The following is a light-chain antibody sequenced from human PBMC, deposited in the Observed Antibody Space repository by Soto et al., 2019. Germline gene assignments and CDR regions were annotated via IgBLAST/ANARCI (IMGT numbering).Light chain of an antibody. CDR1: QGISSA. CDR2: DAS. Sequence: AIQLTQSPSSLSASVGDRVTITCRASQGISSALAWYQQKPGKAPKLLIYDASSLESGVPSRFTGSGSGTDFTLTISSLQPEDFATYSYQQFNSYPLRTLGGGTKVEIK. V-gene: IGKV1-13*02. J-gene: IGKJ4*01. CDR3: QQFNSYPLRT.